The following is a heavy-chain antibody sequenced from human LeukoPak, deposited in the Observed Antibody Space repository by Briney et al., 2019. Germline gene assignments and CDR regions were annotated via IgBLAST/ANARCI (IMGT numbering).Heavy chain of an antibody. D-gene: IGHD2-15*01. V-gene: IGHV3-21*01. CDR2: ISSSSSYI. J-gene: IGHJ4*02. Sequence: PGGSLRLSCAASGFTFRSYEMNWVRQAPGKGLEWVSSISSSSSYIYYADSVKGRFTISRDNAKNPLYLQMNSLRAEDTAVYYCARDSLGYCSGGSCYSGGLDYWGQGTLVTVSS. CDR1: GFTFRSYE. CDR3: ARDSLGYCSGGSCYSGGLDY.